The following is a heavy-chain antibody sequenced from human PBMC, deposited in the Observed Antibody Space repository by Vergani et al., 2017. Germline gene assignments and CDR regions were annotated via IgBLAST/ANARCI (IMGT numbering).Heavy chain of an antibody. Sequence: EVQLVESGGGLVKPGGSLRLSCAASGFSFSSYSMNWVRQAPGKGLEWVASISGSSSYIYYADSVKGRFTISRDNAKNSLYLQMNSLRAEDTAVYYCARDSTGDRSYYYGMDVWGQGTTVTVSS. J-gene: IGHJ6*02. V-gene: IGHV3-21*02. CDR3: ARDSTGDRSYYYGMDV. D-gene: IGHD4-17*01. CDR1: GFSFSSYS. CDR2: ISGSSSYI.